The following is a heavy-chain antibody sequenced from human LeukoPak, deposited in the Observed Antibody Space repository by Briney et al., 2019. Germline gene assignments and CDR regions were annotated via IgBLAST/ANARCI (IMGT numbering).Heavy chain of an antibody. Sequence: PGGSLRLSCAASGFTVSSNYMSWVRQAPGKGLEWVAFVRSDGGIKYYADSVKGRFTISRDNSKNTLSLQMISLRAEDTAVYYCAKDQPAAYFDYWGQGTLVTVSS. J-gene: IGHJ4*02. CDR3: AKDQPAAYFDY. CDR2: VRSDGGIK. CDR1: GFTVSSNY. D-gene: IGHD2-2*01. V-gene: IGHV3-30*02.